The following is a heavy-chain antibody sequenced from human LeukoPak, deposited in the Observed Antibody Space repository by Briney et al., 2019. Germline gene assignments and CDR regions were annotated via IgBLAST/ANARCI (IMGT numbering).Heavy chain of an antibody. Sequence: GASVKVSCKASGYTFTGYYMHWVRQAPGQGLEWMGIINPSGGSTSYAQKFQGRVTMTRDTSSSTVYMELGSLRSEDVAVYYCARDYLKVVVAGTAPSAGHMDYWGQGTLVTVSS. CDR3: ARDYLKVVVAGTAPSAGHMDY. D-gene: IGHD2-15*01. CDR1: GYTFTGYY. CDR2: INPSGGST. V-gene: IGHV1-46*01. J-gene: IGHJ4*02.